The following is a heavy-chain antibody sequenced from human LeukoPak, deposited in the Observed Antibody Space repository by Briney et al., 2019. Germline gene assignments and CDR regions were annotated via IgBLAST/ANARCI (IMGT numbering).Heavy chain of an antibody. J-gene: IGHJ6*03. CDR1: GFTFSSYG. D-gene: IGHD3-22*01. Sequence: PGGSLRLSCAASGFTFSSYGMHRVRQGPGKGLEWVAFIRYDGSNKYYADSVKGRFTISRDNSKNTLFLQMNSLRAEDTAVYYCAKSGYYDSSGYYPSPYYYCYMDVWGKGTTVTVSS. CDR3: AKSGYYDSSGYYPSPYYYCYMDV. V-gene: IGHV3-30*02. CDR2: IRYDGSNK.